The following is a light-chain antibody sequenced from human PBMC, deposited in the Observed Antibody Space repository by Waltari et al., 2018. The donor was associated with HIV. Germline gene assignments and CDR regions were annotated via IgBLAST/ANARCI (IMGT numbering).Light chain of an antibody. Sequence: QPMLTQPPSASGIPGQRVTISCSGTISNIGKNTVNWYQQFPGTAPKLLIYNNIQRPCGVPDRFSVSKSCSSSSLAIRWLQSEDEADYYCALWDDRLSGQGVFGVGTRLTVL. CDR1: ISNIGKNT. CDR2: NNI. V-gene: IGLV1-44*01. CDR3: ALWDDRLSGQGV. J-gene: IGLJ3*02.